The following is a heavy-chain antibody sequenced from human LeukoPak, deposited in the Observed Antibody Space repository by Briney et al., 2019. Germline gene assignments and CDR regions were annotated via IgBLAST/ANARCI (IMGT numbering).Heavy chain of an antibody. CDR1: GFTFNDYA. J-gene: IGHJ4*02. CDR2: ISWNSGSI. D-gene: IGHD3-16*01. V-gene: IGHV3-9*01. Sequence: GRSLRLSCAASGFTFNDYAMHWVRQAPGKGLEWVSGISWNSGSIGYGDSVKGRFTLSRDNAKNSLFLQMHSLRAEDTAVYYCVRDLLGLPHKYFDSWGQGTLVTVSS. CDR3: VRDLLGLPHKYFDS.